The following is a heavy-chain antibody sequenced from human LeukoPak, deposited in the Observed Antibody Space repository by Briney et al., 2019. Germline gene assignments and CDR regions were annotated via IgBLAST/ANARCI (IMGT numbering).Heavy chain of an antibody. D-gene: IGHD6-25*01. V-gene: IGHV1-3*01. CDR2: INAGNGNT. J-gene: IGHJ2*01. CDR1: GYTFTSYA. CDR3: ARGSAMWYFDL. Sequence: ASAKVSCKASGYTFTSYAMHWVRQAPGQRLEWMGWINAGNGNTKYSQKFQGRVTITRDTSASTAYMELSSLRSEDTAVYYCARGSAMWYFDLWGRGTLVTVSS.